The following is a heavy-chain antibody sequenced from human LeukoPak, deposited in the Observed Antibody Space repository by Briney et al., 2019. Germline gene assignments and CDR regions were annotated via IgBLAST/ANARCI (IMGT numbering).Heavy chain of an antibody. Sequence: TLSLTCTVAGGSLSIGGYYWGWIRHPRGKGLEWIGYISHSGSTYYNPSLKSRVTISVDRSKNQFSLKLSTVTAADTAVYYCARVPASDVWSGSGYYYYYMDVWGKGTTVTVSS. J-gene: IGHJ6*03. D-gene: IGHD3-3*01. CDR2: ISHSGST. CDR1: GGSLSIGGYY. V-gene: IGHV4-30-2*01. CDR3: ARVPASDVWSGSGYYYYYMDV.